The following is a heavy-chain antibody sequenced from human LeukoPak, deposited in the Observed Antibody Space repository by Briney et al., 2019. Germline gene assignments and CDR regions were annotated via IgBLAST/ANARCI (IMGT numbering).Heavy chain of an antibody. D-gene: IGHD7-27*01. V-gene: IGHV1-8*01. CDR1: GYTFSSYD. CDR2: MNPNSDDT. J-gene: IGHJ4*02. Sequence: ASVKVSCKDSGYTFSSYDINWVRQAPGQGLEWMGWMNPNSDDTGYAQKFQGRLTMTRNTSITTAYMELSSLGSEDTAVYFCTRGWVYWGQGTLVTVCS. CDR3: TRGWVY.